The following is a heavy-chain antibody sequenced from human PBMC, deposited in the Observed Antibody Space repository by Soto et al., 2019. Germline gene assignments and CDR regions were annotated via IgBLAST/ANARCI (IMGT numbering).Heavy chain of an antibody. CDR3: VRVHSSGSSSFDY. CDR2: TDGDGSAT. CDR1: GFTFSSYW. D-gene: IGHD6-19*01. Sequence: GGSLRLSCAASGFTFSSYWMHWVRQAPGKGLVWVSRTDGDGSATAYADSVKGRFTISRDNAKNTLYLQMNSLRAEDTAVYYCVRVHSSGSSSFDYWGQGTLVTVSS. J-gene: IGHJ4*02. V-gene: IGHV3-74*01.